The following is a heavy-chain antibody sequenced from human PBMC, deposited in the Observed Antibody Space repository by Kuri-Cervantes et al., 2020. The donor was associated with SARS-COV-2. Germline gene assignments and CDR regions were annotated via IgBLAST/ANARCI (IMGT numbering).Heavy chain of an antibody. CDR2: IKCDGSEK. Sequence: GGSLRLSCAASGFTFSSYSMNWVRQAPEKGLEWVADIKCDGSEKYYVDSVKGRLTISRDNAKNSLYLQMNSLRAEDTAVYYCARDSSRITIFGVVTRYGMDVWGQGTMVTVSS. CDR1: GFTFSSYS. J-gene: IGHJ6*02. D-gene: IGHD3-3*01. CDR3: ARDSSRITIFGVVTRYGMDV. V-gene: IGHV3-7*01.